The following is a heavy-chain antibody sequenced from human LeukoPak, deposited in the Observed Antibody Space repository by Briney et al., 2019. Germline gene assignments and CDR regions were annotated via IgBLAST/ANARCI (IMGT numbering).Heavy chain of an antibody. CDR2: INPNSGGT. CDR1: GYTFTGYY. V-gene: IGHV1-2*02. D-gene: IGHD1-1*01. Sequence: ASVKVSCKASGYTFTGYYMHWVRQAPGQGLEWMGWINPNSGGTNYAQKFQGRVTMTRDTSISTAYMELSRLRSDDTAVYYCARESQLDLRTTTLDYWGQGTLVTVSS. CDR3: ARESQLDLRTTTLDY. J-gene: IGHJ4*02.